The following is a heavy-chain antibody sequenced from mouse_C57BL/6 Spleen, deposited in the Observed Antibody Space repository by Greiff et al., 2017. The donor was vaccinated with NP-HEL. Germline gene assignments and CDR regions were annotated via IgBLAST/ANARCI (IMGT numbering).Heavy chain of an antibody. Sequence: QVQLQQSGTELVKPGASVKLSCKASGYTFTSYWMHWVKQRPGQGLEWIGNIDPSNGGTNYNEKFKSKATLTVDKSSSTAYMQLSSLTSEDSAVYYCARSGITTVVDYWGQGTTLTVSS. D-gene: IGHD1-1*01. CDR2: IDPSNGGT. V-gene: IGHV1-53*01. CDR1: GYTFTSYW. CDR3: ARSGITTVVDY. J-gene: IGHJ2*01.